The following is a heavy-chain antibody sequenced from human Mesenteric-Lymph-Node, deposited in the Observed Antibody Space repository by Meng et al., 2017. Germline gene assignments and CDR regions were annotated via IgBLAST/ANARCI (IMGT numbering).Heavy chain of an antibody. J-gene: IGHJ4*02. CDR1: GGASIDGTFP. D-gene: IGHD2-8*01. V-gene: IGHV4-39*07. Sequence: QGELWQSVPVSMHPSVTLPLPWSVSGGASIDGTFPWGWFPQPPGKGLEWIGSMYYRGNTYYSPSLKSRVIISMDLSNNHFSLRLNSVTAADTAVYYCARLINGCPGDYWGQGTLVTVSS. CDR3: ARLINGCPGDY. CDR2: MYYRGNT.